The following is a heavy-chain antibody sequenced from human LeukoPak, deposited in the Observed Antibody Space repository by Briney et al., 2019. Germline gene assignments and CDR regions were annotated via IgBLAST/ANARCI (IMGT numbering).Heavy chain of an antibody. V-gene: IGHV3-23*01. D-gene: IGHD3-9*01. CDR1: GFTFSNYA. Sequence: GGSLRLSCAASGFTFSNYAMSWVRQAPGKGLEWVSAIVGSGGSTYYADSVRGRFTISRDNPKNTLYLQMNSLRAEDAAVYYCAKWGDYDILTGYYDSDYWGQGTLVTVSS. CDR2: IVGSGGST. CDR3: AKWGDYDILTGYYDSDY. J-gene: IGHJ4*02.